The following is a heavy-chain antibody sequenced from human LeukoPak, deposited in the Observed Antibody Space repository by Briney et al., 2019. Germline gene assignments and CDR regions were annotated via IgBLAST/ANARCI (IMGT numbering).Heavy chain of an antibody. CDR1: GFTFRNHA. V-gene: IGHV3-23*01. Sequence: GGSLRLSCVASGFTFRNHAMNWVRQAPGKGLEWVSSISANGINTYYADSVKGRFTISRDNSKNTLYLQMNSLRAEDAAVYYCARRITAASTYYFDYWGQGTLVPVSS. CDR2: ISANGINT. CDR3: ARRITAASTYYFDY. D-gene: IGHD6-25*01. J-gene: IGHJ4*02.